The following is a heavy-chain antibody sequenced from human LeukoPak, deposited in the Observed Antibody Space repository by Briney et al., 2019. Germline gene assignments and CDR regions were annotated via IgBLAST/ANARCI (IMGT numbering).Heavy chain of an antibody. J-gene: IGHJ4*02. CDR1: GFTFSSYS. Sequence: GGSLRLSCAASGFTFSSYSMNWVRQAPGKGLEWVGNINLDGSDKYYGDSVKGRLTISRDNAKNSLYLQMNSLRAEDTAVYYCARDTRYFDYWGQGNMVTVSS. CDR2: INLDGSDK. CDR3: ARDTRYFDY. V-gene: IGHV3-7*01.